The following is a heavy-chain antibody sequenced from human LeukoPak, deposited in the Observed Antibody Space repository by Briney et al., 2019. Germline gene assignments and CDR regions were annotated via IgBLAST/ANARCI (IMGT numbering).Heavy chain of an antibody. CDR1: GYTFTSYY. CDR3: ARAVTILGVVLPNDY. V-gene: IGHV1-46*01. CDR2: INPSGGST. J-gene: IGHJ4*02. D-gene: IGHD3-3*01. Sequence: ASVKVSCKASGYTFTSYYMHWVRQAPGQGVEGMGIINPSGGSTSYAQKFQGRVTMTRDTSTSTVYMELSSLRSEDTAVYYCARAVTILGVVLPNDYWGQGTLVTVSS.